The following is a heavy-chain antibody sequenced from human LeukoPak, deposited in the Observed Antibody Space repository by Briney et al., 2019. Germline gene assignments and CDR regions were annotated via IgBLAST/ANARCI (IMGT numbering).Heavy chain of an antibody. CDR1: GGSISSYY. J-gene: IGHJ5*02. CDR2: ISTSGNT. D-gene: IGHD2-15*01. V-gene: IGHV4-4*07. Sequence: SETLSLTCTVSGGSISSYYWTWLRQPAGKGLEWIGRISTSGNTYYNPSLKSRLTMSVDTSKNQFSLKLSSVTAADTAVYYCARGTRYCSGDSCQNWFDPWGQGTLVTVSS. CDR3: ARGTRYCSGDSCQNWFDP.